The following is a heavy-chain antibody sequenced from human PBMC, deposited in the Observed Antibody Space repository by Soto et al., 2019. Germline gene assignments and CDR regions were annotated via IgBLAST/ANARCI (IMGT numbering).Heavy chain of an antibody. CDR2: ISSSGSTI. V-gene: IGHV3-11*01. CDR1: GFSFSDYY. Sequence: QAQLVESGGGLVKPGRSLRLSCAASGFSFSDYYMSWIRQAPGKGLEWVSDISSSGSTIHYADSVRGRVSISRAHAKNSLYLHVNSLRAEDTAMYYCASVPPPSYSGGSCSPYWGQGTLVTVSS. D-gene: IGHD2-15*01. CDR3: ASVPPPSYSGGSCSPY. J-gene: IGHJ4*02.